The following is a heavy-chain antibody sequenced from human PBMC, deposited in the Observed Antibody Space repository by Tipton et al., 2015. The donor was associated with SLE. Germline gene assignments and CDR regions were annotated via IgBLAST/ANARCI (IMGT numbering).Heavy chain of an antibody. D-gene: IGHD3-10*01. Sequence: TLSLTCSVSGVSISTYYWSWIRQSPGKGLEWIGFFYFSGSSQYNPSLKSRVVISADTSNNQFSLELRSVTAADTAVYYCARHLGVIVAFEVWGQGTVLTVSS. V-gene: IGHV4-59*01. CDR1: GVSISTYY. CDR2: FYFSGSS. CDR3: ARHLGVIVAFEV. J-gene: IGHJ3*01.